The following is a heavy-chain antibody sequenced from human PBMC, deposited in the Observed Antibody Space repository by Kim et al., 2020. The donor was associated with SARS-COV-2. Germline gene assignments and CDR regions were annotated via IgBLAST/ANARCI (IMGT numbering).Heavy chain of an antibody. Sequence: KFQGRVTMTRDTSISTAYMELSRLRSDDTAVYYCARDLVSGGSCSFDYWGQGTLVTVSS. D-gene: IGHD2-15*01. V-gene: IGHV1-2*02. CDR3: ARDLVSGGSCSFDY. J-gene: IGHJ4*02.